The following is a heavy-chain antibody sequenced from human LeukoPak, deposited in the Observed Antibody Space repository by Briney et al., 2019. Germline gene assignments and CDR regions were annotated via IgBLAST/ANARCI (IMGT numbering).Heavy chain of an antibody. D-gene: IGHD2-15*01. CDR1: GFSFSTYA. CDR2: ISDSGDTT. Sequence: PGGSLRLSCAASGFSFSTYAMNWARHAPGKGLEWVSAISDSGDTTYYADSVKGRFTISRDNSRNTLYLQMNSLRLEDTAVYYCAKARGGRCFDCWGQGTLVTVSS. V-gene: IGHV3-23*01. CDR3: AKARGGRCFDC. J-gene: IGHJ4*02.